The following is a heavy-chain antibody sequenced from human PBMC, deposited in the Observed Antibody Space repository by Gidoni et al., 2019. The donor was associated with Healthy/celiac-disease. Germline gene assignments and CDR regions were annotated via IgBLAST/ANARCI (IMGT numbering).Heavy chain of an antibody. J-gene: IGHJ4*02. CDR1: GGSISSYY. CDR3: ARGQMVGATYFDY. Sequence: QVQLQESGPGLVKPSETLSLPCTVSGGSISSYYWSWIRQPPGKGLEWIGYIYYSGSTNYNPSLKSRVTISVDTSKNQFSLKLSSVTAADTAVYYCARGQMVGATYFDYWGQGTLVTVSS. V-gene: IGHV4-59*01. D-gene: IGHD1-26*01. CDR2: IYYSGST.